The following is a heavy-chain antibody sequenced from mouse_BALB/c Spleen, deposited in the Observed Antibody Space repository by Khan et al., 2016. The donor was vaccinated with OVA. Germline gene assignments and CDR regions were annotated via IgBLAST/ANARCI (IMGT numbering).Heavy chain of an antibody. CDR1: GYSITNNYA. D-gene: IGHD1-1*01. J-gene: IGHJ2*01. CDR3: ARANYYGYYFDY. CDR2: ISYSGST. Sequence: EVQLQESGPGLVKPSQSLSLTCTVTGYSITNNYAWNWIRQFPGNKLEWMGYISYSGSTNYNPSLKSRISITRDTSKNQFFLQLNSVTTEDTATYYCARANYYGYYFDYWGQGTTLTVSS. V-gene: IGHV3-2*02.